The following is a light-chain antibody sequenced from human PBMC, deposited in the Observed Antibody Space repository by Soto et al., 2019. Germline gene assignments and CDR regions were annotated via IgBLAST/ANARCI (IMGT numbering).Light chain of an antibody. V-gene: IGKV4-1*01. CDR3: QQYYSLPLT. CDR2: WAS. CDR1: QSVLYSSNNKNY. Sequence: DIVMTQSPDSLAVSLGERATINCKSSQSVLYSSNNKNYVAWYQQKPGQPRKLLINWASTRDSGVPDRFSGSGSGADFTLTISSMQAEDAAVYYCQQYYSLPLTFGPGTKVDI. J-gene: IGKJ3*01.